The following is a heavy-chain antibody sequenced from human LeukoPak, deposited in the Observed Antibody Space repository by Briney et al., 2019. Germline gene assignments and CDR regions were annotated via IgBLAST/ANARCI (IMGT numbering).Heavy chain of an antibody. CDR2: ISDNGGAT. CDR3: ARDYDTSGSYFDFFDY. V-gene: IGHV3-23*01. CDR1: GFTFSAYA. J-gene: IGHJ4*02. Sequence: PGGSLRLSCAASGFTFSAYAMYWVRQAPGKGLEWVSTISDNGGATYYADSVKGRFTISRDNSKNAFLQMNSLRAEDTAVYYCARDYDTSGSYFDFFDYWGQGTLVTVSS. D-gene: IGHD3-22*01.